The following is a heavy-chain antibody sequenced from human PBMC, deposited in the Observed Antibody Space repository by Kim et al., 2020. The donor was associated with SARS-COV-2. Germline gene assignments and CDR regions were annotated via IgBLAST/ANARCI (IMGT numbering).Heavy chain of an antibody. J-gene: IGHJ4*02. CDR3: TTVSMR. Sequence: GGSLRLSCAVSGIPFSDAWFTWVRQAPGKGLEWLGRIKSKSDGGTSDLAAPVKGRFAISRDDSKNTLFLLMNSLRTDDSAVYYCTTVSMRWGQGTPVTVS. CDR1: GIPFSDAW. CDR2: IKSKSDGGTS. V-gene: IGHV3-15*01. D-gene: IGHD2-2*01.